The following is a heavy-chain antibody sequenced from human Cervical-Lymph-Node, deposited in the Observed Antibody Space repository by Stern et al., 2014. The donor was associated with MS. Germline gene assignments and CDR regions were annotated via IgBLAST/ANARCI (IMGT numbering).Heavy chain of an antibody. V-gene: IGHV1-8*01. CDR2: VNPNSGNT. Sequence: QVQLVQSGAEVKKPGASVKVSCKASGYTFTNYDINWVRQATGQGLEWMGWVNPNSGNTDYAQKVQGRVTMTRDTSMSTAYMELSSLRPEDTAVYYCARSDYGDWDSWGQGTLVTVSS. CDR3: ARSDYGDWDS. J-gene: IGHJ4*02. CDR1: GYTFTNYD. D-gene: IGHD4-17*01.